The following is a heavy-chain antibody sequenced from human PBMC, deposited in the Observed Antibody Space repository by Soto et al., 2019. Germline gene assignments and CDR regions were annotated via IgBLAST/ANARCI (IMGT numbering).Heavy chain of an antibody. CDR2: INGSGGST. V-gene: IGHV3-23*01. D-gene: IGHD3-16*02. J-gene: IGHJ6*02. Sequence: EVQLLESGGGLVQPGGSLRLSCAASGFTFSSYAMSWVRQAPGKGLEWVSAINGSGGSTYYADSVKGRFTISRDNSKNTLYLQMNSLRAEDTAVYYCAKDDGLSYYYYGMDVWGQGTTVTVSS. CDR1: GFTFSSYA. CDR3: AKDDGLSYYYYGMDV.